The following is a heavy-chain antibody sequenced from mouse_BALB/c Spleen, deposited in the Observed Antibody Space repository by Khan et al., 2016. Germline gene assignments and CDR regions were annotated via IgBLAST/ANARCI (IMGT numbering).Heavy chain of an antibody. J-gene: IGHJ3*01. CDR2: INPDSSTI. V-gene: IGHV4-1*02. D-gene: IGHD1-2*01. CDR1: GFDFSRYW. Sequence: EVKLLESGGGLVQPGGSLKLSCAASGFDFSRYWMSWVRQAPGKGLEWIGEINPDSSTINYTPSLKDKFIISRDNAKNTLYLQMSKVRSEDTALDDCARLHYYGRFAYWGQGTLVTVAA. CDR3: ARLHYYGRFAY.